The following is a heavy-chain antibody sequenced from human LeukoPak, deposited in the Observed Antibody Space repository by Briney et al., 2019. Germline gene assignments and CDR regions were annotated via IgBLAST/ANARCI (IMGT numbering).Heavy chain of an antibody. CDR2: ITTSNGDT. V-gene: IGHV1-18*01. Sequence: ASVKVSCKASGYTFTSYGISWVRQAPGQGLEWMGWITTSNGDTDYTQKLQGRVTMTTDTSTSTAYMELRSLRSDDTAVYYCARKSRTFLGKEPPLDSGGQGPLAPVS. D-gene: IGHD3/OR15-3a*01. J-gene: IGHJ4*02. CDR3: ARKSRTFLGKEPPLDS. CDR1: GYTFTSYG.